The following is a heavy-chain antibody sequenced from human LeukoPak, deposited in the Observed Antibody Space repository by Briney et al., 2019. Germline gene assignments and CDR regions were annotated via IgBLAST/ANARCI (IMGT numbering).Heavy chain of an antibody. CDR1: GYIFTAYH. J-gene: IGHJ3*02. CDR2: IIPNSGAT. CDR3: ARGISGGFDI. Sequence: ASVKVSCKSSGYIFTAYHLHWLRQAPGQGLEWMGRIIPNSGATNYAQNFQGRVTMTRDTSISTAYMELSRLSPDDTALYYCARGISGGFDIWGQGTMVTVSS. D-gene: IGHD2-21*01. V-gene: IGHV1-2*06.